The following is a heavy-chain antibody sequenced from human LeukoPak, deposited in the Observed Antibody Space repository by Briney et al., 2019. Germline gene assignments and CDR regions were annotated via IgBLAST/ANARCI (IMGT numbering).Heavy chain of an antibody. CDR2: IRRKAYGGTT. CDR1: GFTFGVYA. CDR3: IRGGDIVVVVAATLDY. J-gene: IGHJ4*02. D-gene: IGHD2-15*01. Sequence: PGGSLRLSCTASGFTFGVYAMSWFRQAPGKGLEWVGFIRRKAYGGTTEYAASVKGRFTISRDDSKSIAYLQRNRLKSEETAVYYCIRGGDIVVVVAATLDYWGQGTLVTASS. V-gene: IGHV3-49*03.